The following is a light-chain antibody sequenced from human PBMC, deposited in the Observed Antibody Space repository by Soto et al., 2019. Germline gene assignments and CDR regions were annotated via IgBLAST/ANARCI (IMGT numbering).Light chain of an antibody. Sequence: SVLTQPPPASGTPGQRVTISFSTSSSNIGGNNVNWYQQVPGTAPKLLIYSYDQRPSGVPDRFSGSKSGTSASLAISGLQSEDEADYYCAAWDASLNGYVFGTGTKVTVL. V-gene: IGLV1-44*01. CDR3: AAWDASLNGYV. CDR2: SYD. CDR1: SSNIGGNN. J-gene: IGLJ1*01.